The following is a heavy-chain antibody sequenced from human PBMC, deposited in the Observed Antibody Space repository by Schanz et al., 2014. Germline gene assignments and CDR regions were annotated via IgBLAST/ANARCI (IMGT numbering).Heavy chain of an antibody. Sequence: EVQLVESGGGLIQPGGSLSLSCAVSGFPVNTNYMSWLRQAPGKGLEWISSMYINSGSTQYADSVKGRFIISRDSSKNTLYLQMNSLRADDTAVYFCARDGGRDGYNLGFDVWGQGTLVTVSS. J-gene: IGHJ3*01. CDR3: ARDGGRDGYNLGFDV. V-gene: IGHV3-53*01. D-gene: IGHD5-12*01. CDR1: GFPVNTNY. CDR2: MYINSGST.